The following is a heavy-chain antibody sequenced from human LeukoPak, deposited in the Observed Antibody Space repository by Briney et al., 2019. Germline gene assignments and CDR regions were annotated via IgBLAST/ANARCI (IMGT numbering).Heavy chain of an antibody. J-gene: IGHJ4*02. CDR3: ARDKGDY. V-gene: IGHV3-21*01. Sequence: GGSLRLSCATSGFTFNSYTMNWVRQAPGKGLEWVSSITGSSTYIFYADSVKGRFSISRDNAKNSLYLQMNSPRAEDTAIYYCARDKGDYWGQGTLVTVSS. CDR2: ITGSSTYI. CDR1: GFTFNSYT.